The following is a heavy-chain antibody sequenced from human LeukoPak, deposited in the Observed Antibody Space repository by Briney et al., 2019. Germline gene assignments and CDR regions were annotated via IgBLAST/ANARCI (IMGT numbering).Heavy chain of an antibody. V-gene: IGHV3-21*04. CDR1: GFTFSNSP. D-gene: IGHD3-10*01. J-gene: IGHJ6*02. Sequence: GGSLRLSCAASGFTFSNSPMAWVRQAPGKGLEWVSTFSARTGYTYYADSLKGRFIISRDNAKNSLYLQMNSLRAEDTALYYCAKDSRGSGSRYYGMDVWGQGTTVTVSS. CDR2: FSARTGYT. CDR3: AKDSRGSGSRYYGMDV.